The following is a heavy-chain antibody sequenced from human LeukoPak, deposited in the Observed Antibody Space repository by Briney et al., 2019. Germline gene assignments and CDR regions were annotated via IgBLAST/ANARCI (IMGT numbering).Heavy chain of an antibody. V-gene: IGHV4-30-4*01. CDR1: GGSISSGDYY. CDR3: AREIGDYYGSGRSRTPDNWFDP. J-gene: IGHJ5*02. D-gene: IGHD3-10*01. Sequence: PSETLSLTCTVSGGSISSGDYYWSWIRQPPGKGLEWIGYIYYSGSTYYNPSLKSRVTISVDTSKNQFSLKLSSVTAADTAVYYCAREIGDYYGSGRSRTPDNWFDPWGQGTLVTVSS. CDR2: IYYSGST.